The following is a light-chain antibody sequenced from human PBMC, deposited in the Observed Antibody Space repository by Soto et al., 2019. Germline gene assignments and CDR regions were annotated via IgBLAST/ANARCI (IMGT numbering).Light chain of an antibody. CDR3: QQTNSFPLT. CDR2: AAS. CDR1: QDISTY. V-gene: IGKV1-12*01. J-gene: IGKJ4*01. Sequence: DFQMTQSPSSVSASVGDIVTITCRASQDISTYLAWYQQRPGKAPNLLIYAASTLQSGVPSRFSGSGSGTDFSLTISSLQPEDAATYYCQQTNSFPLTFGGGTKVEIK.